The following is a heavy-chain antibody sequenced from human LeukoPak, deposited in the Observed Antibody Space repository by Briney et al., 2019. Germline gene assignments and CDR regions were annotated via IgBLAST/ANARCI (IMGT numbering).Heavy chain of an antibody. CDR2: ISYDGSNK. Sequence: GGSLRLFCAASGFTFSSYAMHWVRQAPGKGLEWVAVISYDGSNKYYADSVKGRFTISRDNSKNTLYLQMNSLRAEDTAVYYCAKYCSSTSCSFRAFDIWGQGTMVTVSS. D-gene: IGHD2-2*01. CDR3: AKYCSSTSCSFRAFDI. V-gene: IGHV3-30-3*01. CDR1: GFTFSSYA. J-gene: IGHJ3*02.